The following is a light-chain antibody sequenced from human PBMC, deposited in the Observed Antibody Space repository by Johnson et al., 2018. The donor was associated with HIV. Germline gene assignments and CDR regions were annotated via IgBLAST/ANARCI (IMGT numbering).Light chain of an antibody. V-gene: IGLV1-51*02. CDR2: ENN. CDR3: GTWDSSLSGV. J-gene: IGLJ1*01. Sequence: QSVLTQPPSVSAAPGQKVTISCSGSSSNIGNNYVSWYQQLPGTAPKLLIYENNKRPSGIPDRFSGSKSGTSATLGITGLQTGDEADYYCGTWDSSLSGVFGTGTKATVL. CDR1: SSNIGNNY.